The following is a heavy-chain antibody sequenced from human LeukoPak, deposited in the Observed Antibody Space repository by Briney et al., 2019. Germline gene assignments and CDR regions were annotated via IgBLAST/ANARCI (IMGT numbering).Heavy chain of an antibody. D-gene: IGHD3-22*01. CDR2: IYHSGST. Sequence: SETLSLTCAVSGYSISSGYYWGWIRQPPGKGLEWIGSIYHSGSTYYNPSLKSRVTISVDTSKNQFSLKLSSVTAADTAVYYCARDGRLWAMIDDRDYWGQGTLVTVSS. J-gene: IGHJ4*02. V-gene: IGHV4-38-2*01. CDR3: ARDGRLWAMIDDRDY. CDR1: GYSISSGYY.